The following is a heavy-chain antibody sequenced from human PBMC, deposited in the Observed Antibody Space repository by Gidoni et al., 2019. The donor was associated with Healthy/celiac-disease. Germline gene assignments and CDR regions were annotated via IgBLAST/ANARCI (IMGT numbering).Heavy chain of an antibody. V-gene: IGHV1-69*04. J-gene: IGHJ4*02. CDR1: GGTFSSYA. CDR2: IIPILGIA. Sequence: QVQLVKSGAEVKKPGSSVKVSCKAYGGTFSSYAISWVRQAPGQGLEWMGRIIPILGIANYAQKFQGRVTITADKSTSTAYMELSSLISEDTAVYYCAYYGDYGRGYFDYWGQGTLVTVSS. D-gene: IGHD4-17*01. CDR3: AYYGDYGRGYFDY.